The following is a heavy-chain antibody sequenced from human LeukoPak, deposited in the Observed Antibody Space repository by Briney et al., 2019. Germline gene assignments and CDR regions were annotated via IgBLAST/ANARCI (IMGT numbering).Heavy chain of an antibody. J-gene: IGHJ5*02. V-gene: IGHV1-2*02. CDR3: ARAGYYGSGSYYPLYNWFDP. CDR2: INPNSGGT. Sequence: GASVKVSCKASGYTFTGYYMHWVRQAPGQGLEWMGWINPNSGGTNYAQKFQGRVTMTRDTSISTAYMELSRLRSDDTAVYYCARAGYYGSGSYYPLYNWFDPWGQGTLVTVYS. D-gene: IGHD3-10*01. CDR1: GYTFTGYY.